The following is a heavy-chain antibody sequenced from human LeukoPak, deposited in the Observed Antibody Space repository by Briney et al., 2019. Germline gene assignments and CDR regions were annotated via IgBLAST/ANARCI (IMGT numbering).Heavy chain of an antibody. CDR2: ISSRSSYI. V-gene: IGHV3-21*01. CDR3: ARDVPAQEARWNDGRWFDP. D-gene: IGHD1-1*01. Sequence: GGSLRLSCAASGFTFSSYSMNWVRQAPGKGQEWVSSISSRSSYIYYADSVKGRFTISRDNAKHSLYLQMKRLRTEDRAVCYCARDVPAQEARWNDGRWFDPYLEGTLVT. CDR1: GFTFSSYS. J-gene: IGHJ5*02.